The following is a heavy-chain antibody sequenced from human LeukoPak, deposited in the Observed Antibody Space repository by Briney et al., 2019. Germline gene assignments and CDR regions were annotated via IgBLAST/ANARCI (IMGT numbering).Heavy chain of an antibody. D-gene: IGHD3-10*01. Sequence: GGSLRLSCAASGFTFSSYSMKWVRQAPGKGLEWVSYISSSSSTIYYADSVKGRFTISRDNAKNSLYLQMSSLRDEDTAVYYCASWGSGSYSSGAFDVWGQGTMVTVSS. CDR3: ASWGSGSYSSGAFDV. CDR2: ISSSSSTI. J-gene: IGHJ3*01. V-gene: IGHV3-48*02. CDR1: GFTFSSYS.